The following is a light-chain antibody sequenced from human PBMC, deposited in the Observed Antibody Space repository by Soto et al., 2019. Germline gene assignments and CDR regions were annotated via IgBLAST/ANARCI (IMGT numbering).Light chain of an antibody. CDR3: QSYDSSLSGYV. V-gene: IGLV1-40*01. CDR2: ANN. CDR1: GSNIGAGYD. Sequence: LTQPPSVSGAPGQRVTISCTGSGSNIGAGYDVHWYQQLPGTAPKLLIYANNIRPSGVPGRFSGSKSGTSASLAITGLQAEDEADYYCQSYDSSLSGYVFGTGTKVTVL. J-gene: IGLJ1*01.